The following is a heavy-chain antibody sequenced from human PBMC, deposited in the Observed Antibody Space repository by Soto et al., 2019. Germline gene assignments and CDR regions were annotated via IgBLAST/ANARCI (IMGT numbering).Heavy chain of an antibody. D-gene: IGHD6-19*01. CDR3: AREPSSGWYGVFDY. Sequence: GASVKVSCKASGGTFSSYAISWVRQAPGQGLEWMGGIIPNSGGTNYAQKFQGWVTMTRDTSISTAYMELSRLRSDDTAVYYCAREPSSGWYGVFDYWGQGTLVTVSS. CDR2: IIPNSGGT. V-gene: IGHV1-2*04. J-gene: IGHJ4*02. CDR1: GGTFSSYA.